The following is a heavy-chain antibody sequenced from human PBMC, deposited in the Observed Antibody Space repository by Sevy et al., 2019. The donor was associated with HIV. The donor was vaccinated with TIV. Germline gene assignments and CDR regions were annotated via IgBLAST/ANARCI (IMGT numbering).Heavy chain of an antibody. CDR2: INHSGST. D-gene: IGHD3-16*02. V-gene: IGHV4-34*01. Sequence: SETLSLTCAVYGGSFSGYYWSWIRQPPGKGLEWIGEINHSGSTNYNPSHKSRVTISVDTSKNQFSLKLSSVTAADTAVYYCARWGYDYVWGSYRPGRNWFDPWGQGTLVTVSS. CDR3: ARWGYDYVWGSYRPGRNWFDP. J-gene: IGHJ5*02. CDR1: GGSFSGYY.